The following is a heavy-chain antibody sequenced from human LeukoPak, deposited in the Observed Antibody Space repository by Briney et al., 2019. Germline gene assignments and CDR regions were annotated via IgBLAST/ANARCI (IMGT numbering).Heavy chain of an antibody. CDR1: GFTFSSYA. CDR2: ISGSGGST. Sequence: GGSLRLSCAASGFTFSSYAMSWVRQAPGKGLEWVSAISGSGGSTYYADSVKGRFTISRDNSKNTLYLQMNSLRAEDTAVYYCANSRHYDEIFDYWGQGTLVTVSS. V-gene: IGHV3-23*01. CDR3: ANSRHYDEIFDY. J-gene: IGHJ4*02. D-gene: IGHD3-22*01.